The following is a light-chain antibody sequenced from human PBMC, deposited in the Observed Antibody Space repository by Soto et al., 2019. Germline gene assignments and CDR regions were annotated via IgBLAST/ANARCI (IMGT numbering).Light chain of an antibody. Sequence: QSVLTQPPSASGSPGQSVTISCTGTKNDIGVYDFVSWYQHHPGKAPRLIIYEVVQRPSGVPDRFSGSKSGNTASLTVSGLQAAEEADYFCKSYAGSNTYVFGSGTKLTV. J-gene: IGLJ1*01. CDR2: EVV. CDR3: KSYAGSNTYV. CDR1: KNDIGVYDF. V-gene: IGLV2-8*01.